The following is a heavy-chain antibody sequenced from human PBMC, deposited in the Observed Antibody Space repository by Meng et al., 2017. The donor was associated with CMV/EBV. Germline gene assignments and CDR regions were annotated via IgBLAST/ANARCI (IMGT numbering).Heavy chain of an antibody. CDR3: ARVYPTIFGVVRSIDV. CDR1: GYTFTRYD. V-gene: IGHV1-8*03. Sequence: ASMKVSCKASGYTFTRYDINWVRQATGQGLEWMGWMNPNSGNTGYPQKFQGRVTITRNTSISTAYMELSSLRSEDTAVYYCARVYPTIFGVVRSIDVWGQGTTVTVSS. CDR2: MNPNSGNT. J-gene: IGHJ6*02. D-gene: IGHD3-3*01.